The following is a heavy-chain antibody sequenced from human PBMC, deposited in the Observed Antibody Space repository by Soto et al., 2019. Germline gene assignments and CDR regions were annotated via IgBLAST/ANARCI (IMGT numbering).Heavy chain of an antibody. CDR2: ISAYNGNT. CDR1: GYTFTSYG. CDR3: AREGHTYYYDSSGSPGRFDY. Sequence: ASVKVSCKASGYTFTSYGISWVRQAPGQGLEWMGWISAYNGNTNYAQKLQGRVTMTTDTSTSTAYMELRSLRSDDTAAYYCAREGHTYYYDSSGSPGRFDYWGQGTLVTVSS. J-gene: IGHJ4*02. D-gene: IGHD3-22*01. V-gene: IGHV1-18*01.